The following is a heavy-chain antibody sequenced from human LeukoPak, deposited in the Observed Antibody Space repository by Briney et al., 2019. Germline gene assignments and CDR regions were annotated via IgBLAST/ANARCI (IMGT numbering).Heavy chain of an antibody. CDR2: IYHSGST. V-gene: IGHV4-38-2*01. CDR1: GYSISSGYY. D-gene: IGHD1-26*01. J-gene: IGHJ5*02. Sequence: SETLSLTCAVSGYSISSGYYWGWIRQPPGKGLEWIGSIYHSGSTYYNPSLKSRVTISVDTSKNQFSLKLSSVTAADTAVYYCVRVVGAKDWFDPWGQGTLATVSS. CDR3: VRVVGAKDWFDP.